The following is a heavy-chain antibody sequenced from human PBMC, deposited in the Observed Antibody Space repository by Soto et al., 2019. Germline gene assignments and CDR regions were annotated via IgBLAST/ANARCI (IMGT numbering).Heavy chain of an antibody. Sequence: GGSLRLSCAASGFTFSAYGMHWVRQAPGKGLEYVSAIGPDGSRTYYANSVKGRFTISRDNSKNTLYLQMDSLRAEDMAVYYCARDRCTNGVCYAPSDYWGQGTLVTVSS. CDR2: IGPDGSRT. CDR3: ARDRCTNGVCYAPSDY. CDR1: GFTFSAYG. J-gene: IGHJ4*02. D-gene: IGHD2-8*01. V-gene: IGHV3-64*01.